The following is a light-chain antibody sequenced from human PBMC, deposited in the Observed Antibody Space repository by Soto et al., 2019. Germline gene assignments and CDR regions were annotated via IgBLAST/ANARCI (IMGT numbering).Light chain of an antibody. Sequence: QSVLTQPASVSGSPGQSITISCTGTSSDVGGYNYVSWYQQHPGKAPKLMIYEVSNRPSGVSHRFSGSKSGNTASLTISGLQAEDEADYYCSSYTSSSTRVFGGGTKLTLL. V-gene: IGLV2-14*01. CDR2: EVS. J-gene: IGLJ3*02. CDR1: SSDVGGYNY. CDR3: SSYTSSSTRV.